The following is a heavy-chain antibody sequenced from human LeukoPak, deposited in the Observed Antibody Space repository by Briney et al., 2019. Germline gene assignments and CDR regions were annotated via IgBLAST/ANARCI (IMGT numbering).Heavy chain of an antibody. Sequence: SETLSLTCTGSGGSISSYYWSWIRQPPGKGLEWIEYIYYSGSTNYNPSLKSRVTISVDTSKNQFSLKLSSVTAADTAVYYCAREWLLWFGDRWFDPWGQGTLVTVSS. CDR1: GGSISSYY. CDR2: IYYSGST. V-gene: IGHV4-59*01. D-gene: IGHD3-10*01. J-gene: IGHJ5*02. CDR3: AREWLLWFGDRWFDP.